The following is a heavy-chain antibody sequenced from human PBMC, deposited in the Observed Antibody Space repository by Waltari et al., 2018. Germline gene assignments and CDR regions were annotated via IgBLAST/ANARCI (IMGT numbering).Heavy chain of an antibody. V-gene: IGHV4-61*02. D-gene: IGHD6-13*01. CDR1: GGSISSGSYY. CDR2: IYTSGSH. J-gene: IGHJ6*03. CDR3: ARDRRIASSWYVHYYYYMDV. Sequence: QVQLQESGPGLVKPSQTLSLTCTVAGGSISSGSYYWRWIRQPAGKGLEWIGRIYTSGSHNHHPSLQGRVTISVDTSKDQFSLKLSSVTAADTAVYYCARDRRIASSWYVHYYYYMDVWGKGTTVTVSS.